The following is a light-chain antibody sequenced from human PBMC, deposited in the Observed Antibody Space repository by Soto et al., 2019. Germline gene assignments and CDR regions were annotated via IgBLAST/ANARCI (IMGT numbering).Light chain of an antibody. CDR1: SSNIGTNY. CDR2: SNN. J-gene: IGLJ3*02. CDR3: AAWDDSLNGPGV. Sequence: QCVLTQPPSASGTPGQRVTISCSGSSSNIGTNYVYWYQQLPGTAPKLLIYSNNQRPSGVPDRFSGSKSGTSASLAISGLRSEDEADYFCAAWDDSLNGPGVFGGGTKLTVL. V-gene: IGLV1-47*01.